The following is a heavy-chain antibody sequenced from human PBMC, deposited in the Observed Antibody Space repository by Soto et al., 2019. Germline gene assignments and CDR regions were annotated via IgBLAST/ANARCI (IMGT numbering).Heavy chain of an antibody. J-gene: IGHJ6*03. CDR3: ATLALSSHTLYQSWGYYYYMDV. CDR1: GYTFTGYY. V-gene: IGHV1-2*02. D-gene: IGHD3-16*01. CDR2: FDPNSGDT. Sequence: ASVKVSCKASGYTFTGYYMHWVRQAPGQGLEWMGWFDPNSGDTNYAQKFQGRVTMTEDTSTDTAYMELSSLRSEDTAVYYCATLALSSHTLYQSWGYYYYMDVWGKGTTVTVSS.